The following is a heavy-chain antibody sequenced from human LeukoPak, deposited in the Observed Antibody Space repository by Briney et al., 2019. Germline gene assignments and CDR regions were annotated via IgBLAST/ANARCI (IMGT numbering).Heavy chain of an antibody. CDR1: GFTFSSHS. CDR3: ARWRGLQSEFDC. CDR2: IGLDGGQK. J-gene: IGHJ4*02. Sequence: PGGSLRLSCAASGFTFSSHSMGWVRQAPGKGLECVATIGLDGGQKDFVDSVKGRFTLSRDNAKNSLFLEMNRLRVEDTAVYYCARWRGLQSEFDCWGQGTLVTVSS. D-gene: IGHD5-24*01. V-gene: IGHV3-7*01.